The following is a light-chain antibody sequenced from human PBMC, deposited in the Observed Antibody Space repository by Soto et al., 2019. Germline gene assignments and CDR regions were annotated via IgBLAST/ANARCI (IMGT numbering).Light chain of an antibody. Sequence: IVLSQSAATLCSNPGETATLSCRASQYVGTRLAWYQHKPGQAPRLLIYADSNRATGIPARFSGSGSGTDFTLTISSLEPEDFSVYYCQQRYNWPITFGQGPRLEIK. CDR1: QYVGTR. J-gene: IGKJ5*01. V-gene: IGKV3-11*01. CDR3: QQRYNWPIT. CDR2: ADS.